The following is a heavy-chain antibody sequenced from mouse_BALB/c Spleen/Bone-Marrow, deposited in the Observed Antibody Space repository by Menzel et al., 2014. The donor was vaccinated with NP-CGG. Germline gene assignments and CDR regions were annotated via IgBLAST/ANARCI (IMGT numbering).Heavy chain of an antibody. CDR2: IDPSDSET. Sequence: QVQLKQSGAELVKPGAPVKLSCKASGYTFTSYWMNWVRQRPGRGLEWIGRIDPSDSETHYNQKFKDKATLTVDKSSSTACIQLSSLTSEDSAVYYCARALGDGYYYAMDYWGQGTSVTVSS. CDR3: ARALGDGYYYAMDY. V-gene: IGHV1-74*01. CDR1: GYTFTSYW. D-gene: IGHD2-3*01. J-gene: IGHJ4*01.